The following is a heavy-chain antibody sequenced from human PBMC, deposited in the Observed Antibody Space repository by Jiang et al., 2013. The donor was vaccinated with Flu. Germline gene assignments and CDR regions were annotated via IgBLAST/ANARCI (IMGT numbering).Heavy chain of an antibody. J-gene: IGHJ4*02. CDR2: TSYDGSNK. V-gene: IGHV3-30-3*01. CDR1: GFNFNNFA. D-gene: IGHD4-17*01. Sequence: VQLVESGGGVVQPGRSLRLSCATSGFNFNNFAMHWVRQAPGKGLDWVAFTSYDGSNKKYADSVKGRFTISRDNSKRTLYLQMSSLRLEDTAVYYCAREGPTVTADDHFDYWGQGNLVTVSS. CDR3: AREGPTVTADDHFDY.